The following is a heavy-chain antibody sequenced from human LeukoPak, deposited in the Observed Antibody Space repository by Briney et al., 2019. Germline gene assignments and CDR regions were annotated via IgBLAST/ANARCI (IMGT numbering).Heavy chain of an antibody. CDR2: INHSGST. Sequence: PSETLSLTCAVYGGSFSGYYWSWIRQPPGKGLEWIGEINHSGSTNYNPSLKSRVTISVDTSKNQFSLKLSSVTAADTAVYHCARGLIYYDSSGYYYLSSKGYYFDYWGQGTLVTVSS. D-gene: IGHD3-22*01. CDR3: ARGLIYYDSSGYYYLSSKGYYFDY. V-gene: IGHV4-34*01. CDR1: GGSFSGYY. J-gene: IGHJ4*02.